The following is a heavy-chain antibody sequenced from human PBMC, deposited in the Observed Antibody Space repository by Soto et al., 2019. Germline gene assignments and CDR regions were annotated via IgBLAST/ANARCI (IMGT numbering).Heavy chain of an antibody. V-gene: IGHV5-51*01. CDR2: IYPGDSDT. Sequence: LGESLKISCKGSGYSFTSYWIGWVRQMPGKGLEWMGIIYPGDSDTRYSPSFQGQVTISADKSISTAYLQWSSLKASDTAMYYCASGPYCSGGSCYSTRNWFDPWGQGTLVTVSS. CDR3: ASGPYCSGGSCYSTRNWFDP. CDR1: GYSFTSYW. J-gene: IGHJ5*02. D-gene: IGHD2-15*01.